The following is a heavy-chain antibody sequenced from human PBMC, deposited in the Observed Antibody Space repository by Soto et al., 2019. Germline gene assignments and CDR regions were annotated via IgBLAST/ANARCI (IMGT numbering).Heavy chain of an antibody. Sequence: SVKVSCKASGGPFSSYAISWVRQAPGQGLEWMGGIIPIFGTANYAQKFQGRVTITADKSTSTAYMELSSLRSEDTAVYYCARTGYSYGYRYYYYGMDVWGQGTTVTVSS. CDR3: ARTGYSYGYRYYYYGMDV. D-gene: IGHD5-18*01. V-gene: IGHV1-69*06. J-gene: IGHJ6*02. CDR1: GGPFSSYA. CDR2: IIPIFGTA.